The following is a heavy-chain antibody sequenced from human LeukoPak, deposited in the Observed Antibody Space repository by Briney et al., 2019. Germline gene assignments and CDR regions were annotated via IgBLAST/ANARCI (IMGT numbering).Heavy chain of an antibody. Sequence: ASVKVSCKASGYTFSDYFIHWVRQAPGQGLEWMGWIIPKSGATNYAQKFRDRVTVTSDTSTAYMDLSRLTSDDTAVYYCARDRPIYYDILTGYSSELGYWGQGTLVTVSS. CDR3: ARDRPIYYDILTGYSSELGY. CDR1: GYTFSDYF. CDR2: IIPKSGAT. D-gene: IGHD3-9*01. J-gene: IGHJ4*02. V-gene: IGHV1-2*02.